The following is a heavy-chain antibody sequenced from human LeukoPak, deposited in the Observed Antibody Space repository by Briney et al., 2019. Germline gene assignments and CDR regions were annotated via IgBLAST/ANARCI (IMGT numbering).Heavy chain of an antibody. CDR2: INAGNGNT. CDR3: ARDRYYYDSSGYLDY. V-gene: IGHV1-3*01. Sequence: ASVKVSCKASGYTFTSYAMHWVRQAPGQRLEWMGWINAGNGNTKYSQKFQGRVTITRDTSASTAYMELSSLRSEDTAAYYCARDRYYYDSSGYLDYWGQGTLVTVSS. CDR1: GYTFTSYA. D-gene: IGHD3-22*01. J-gene: IGHJ4*02.